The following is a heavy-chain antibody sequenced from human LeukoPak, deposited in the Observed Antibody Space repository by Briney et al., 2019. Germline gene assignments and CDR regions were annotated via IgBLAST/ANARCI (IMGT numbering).Heavy chain of an antibody. Sequence: SETLSLTCAVSGGSMSSYYWSWIRQPPGKGLEWIGYIYYSGSTNYNPSLKSRVTISVDTSKNQFSLKLSSVTAADTAVYYCARLRRNYFPDYWGQGTLVTVSS. CDR3: ARLRRNYFPDY. V-gene: IGHV4-59*01. CDR1: GGSMSSYY. D-gene: IGHD4-11*01. CDR2: IYYSGST. J-gene: IGHJ4*02.